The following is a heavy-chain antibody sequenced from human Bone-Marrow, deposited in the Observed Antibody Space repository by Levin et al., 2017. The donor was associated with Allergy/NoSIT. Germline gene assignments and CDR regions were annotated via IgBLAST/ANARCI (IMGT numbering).Heavy chain of an antibody. CDR1: GFTFSSYA. Sequence: GESLKISCAAAGFTFSSYAMSWVRQAPGKGLEWVSGISDSGNTFYADSVKGRFTISRDNVKNTLYLQMNSLRDEDTAVYYCAKDIYYDAWGQGALVTVSS. V-gene: IGHV3-23*01. D-gene: IGHD3-22*01. J-gene: IGHJ5*02. CDR2: ISDSGNT. CDR3: AKDIYYDA.